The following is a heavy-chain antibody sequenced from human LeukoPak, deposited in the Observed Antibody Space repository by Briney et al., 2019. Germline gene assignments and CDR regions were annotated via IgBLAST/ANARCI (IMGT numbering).Heavy chain of an antibody. Sequence: PSQTLSLTCTVSGGSISSGSYYWSWIRQPAGKGLEWIGRIYTSVSTNYNPSLKSRVTMSVDTSKNQFSLKLSSVTAADTAVYYCARGRKAMDFDYWGQGTLVTVSS. D-gene: IGHD5-18*01. J-gene: IGHJ4*02. CDR2: IYTSVST. V-gene: IGHV4-61*02. CDR3: ARGRKAMDFDY. CDR1: GGSISSGSYY.